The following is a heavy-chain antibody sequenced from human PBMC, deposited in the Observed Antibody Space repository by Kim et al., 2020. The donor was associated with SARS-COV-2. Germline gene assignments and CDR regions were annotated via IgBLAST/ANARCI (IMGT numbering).Heavy chain of an antibody. Sequence: GGSLRLSCAASGFTFSSYAMSWVRQAPGKGLEWVSAISGSGGSTYYADSVKGRFTISRDNSKNTLYLQMNSLRAEDTAVYYCAKYLLLEWFGELRIDAFDIWGQGTMVTVSS. CDR3: AKYLLLEWFGELRIDAFDI. CDR1: GFTFSSYA. CDR2: ISGSGGST. V-gene: IGHV3-23*01. J-gene: IGHJ3*02. D-gene: IGHD3-10*01.